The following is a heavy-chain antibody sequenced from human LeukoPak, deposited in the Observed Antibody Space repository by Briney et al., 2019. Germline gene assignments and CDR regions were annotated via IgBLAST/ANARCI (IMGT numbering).Heavy chain of an antibody. CDR1: GITFNNYL. CDR3: ARGLKGPDY. V-gene: IGHV3-7*01. CDR2: IKQDGSEE. Sequence: GGSLRLSCATSGITFNNYLMTWVRQAPGKGLEWVATIKQDGSEEYYVDSVKGRFTVSRDNAKNSLYLQMNSLRVEDTALYYCARGLKGPDYWGQGTLVTVSS. J-gene: IGHJ4*02.